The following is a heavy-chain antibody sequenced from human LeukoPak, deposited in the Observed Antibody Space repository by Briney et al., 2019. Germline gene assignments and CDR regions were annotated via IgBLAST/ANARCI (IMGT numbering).Heavy chain of an antibody. Sequence: GASVKVSCKASGYTFTSYYMHWVRQAPGQGLEWMGIINPSGGSTSYAQKFQGRVTMTRDTSTSTVYMELSSLRSEDTAVYYCARTTYYYGSGSGGSASRDWFDPWGQGALVTVSS. D-gene: IGHD3-10*01. CDR1: GYTFTSYY. CDR2: INPSGGST. J-gene: IGHJ5*02. CDR3: ARTTYYYGSGSGGSASRDWFDP. V-gene: IGHV1-46*01.